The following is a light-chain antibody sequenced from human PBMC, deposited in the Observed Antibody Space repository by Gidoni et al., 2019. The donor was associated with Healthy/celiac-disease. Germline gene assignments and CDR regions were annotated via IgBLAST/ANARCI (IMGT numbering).Light chain of an antibody. V-gene: IGKV2-29*02. CDR2: DVS. J-gene: IGKJ2*01. Sequence: IVMTQDPLSLSVTPGQPASISCKSSQSLIHGDGKTYLYWYLQKTGQSPQLLIYDVSSRFSGVSDRFSGSGSGTDVTLKISRVEAEDVGVYYCMEGINSPPYTFGQGTKLEIK. CDR3: MEGINSPPYT. CDR1: QSLIHGDGKTY.